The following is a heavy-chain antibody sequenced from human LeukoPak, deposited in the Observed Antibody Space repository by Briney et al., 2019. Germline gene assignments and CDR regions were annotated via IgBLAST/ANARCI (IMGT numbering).Heavy chain of an antibody. CDR2: ISGSCTST. V-gene: IGHV3-23*01. J-gene: IGHJ4*02. Sequence: GGSLRLSCAASGFTFSSYGMSWVRQAPGKGLEWVSAISGSCTSTYYADSVKGRFTISRDNSKNTLYLQMNSLRAEDTAVYYCAKIKSYEFDYWGQGTLVTVSS. CDR1: GFTFSSYG. CDR3: AKIKSYEFDY. D-gene: IGHD1-26*01.